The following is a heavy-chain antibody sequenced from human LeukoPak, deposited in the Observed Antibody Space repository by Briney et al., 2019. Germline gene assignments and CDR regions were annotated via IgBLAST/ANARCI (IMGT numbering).Heavy chain of an antibody. CDR2: IYTSGST. J-gene: IGHJ4*02. D-gene: IGHD3-10*01. CDR3: ARGTPMVRGFILPFDY. Sequence: RQAAXXXXXWIGRIYTSGSTNYTPSLKSRVTMSVDTSKIQFSLKLSSVTAADTAVYYCARGTPMVRGFILPFDYWGQGTLVTVSS. V-gene: IGHV4-4*07.